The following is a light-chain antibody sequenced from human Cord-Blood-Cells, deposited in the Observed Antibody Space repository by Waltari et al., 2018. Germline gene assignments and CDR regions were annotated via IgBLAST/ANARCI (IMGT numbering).Light chain of an antibody. CDR3: QQSYSTPFS. CDR2: AAS. Sequence: DIQMTQFPSSLSASVGDRVTITCRASQSISSYLNWYQQKPGKAPKLLIYAASSLQSGVPSRFSGSGSGTDFTLTISSLQPEDFATYYCQQSYSTPFSFGPGT. V-gene: IGKV1-39*01. J-gene: IGKJ3*01. CDR1: QSISSY.